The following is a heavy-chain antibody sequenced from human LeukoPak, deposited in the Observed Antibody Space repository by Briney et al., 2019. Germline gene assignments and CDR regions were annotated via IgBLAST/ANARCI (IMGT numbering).Heavy chain of an antibody. J-gene: IGHJ4*02. D-gene: IGHD3/OR15-3a*01. CDR3: AKNFGPGEAFYDH. V-gene: IGHV3-23*01. CDR2: ISGDSAYM. Sequence: GGSLRLSCAASGFTFSNYAMTWVRQAPGKGLEWVSAISGDSAYMYYVDSVKGRFTTSRDNSKNTLYLQMNSLRAEDTAMYYCAKNFGPGEAFYDHWGQGTLVTVSS. CDR1: GFTFSNYA.